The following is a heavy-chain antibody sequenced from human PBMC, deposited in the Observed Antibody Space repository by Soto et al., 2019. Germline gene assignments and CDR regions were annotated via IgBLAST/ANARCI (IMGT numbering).Heavy chain of an antibody. CDR1: GFTFSSYG. CDR2: INQDGSQK. D-gene: IGHD3-3*01. CDR3: ARVWNNGRFDY. Sequence: GGSLRLSCAAFGFTFSSYGRSWVRQAPGKGVEWVASINQDGSQKRYLDSVKGRVTISRDNAENSLYVQMHSLRAEDTAVYYCARVWNNGRFDYWGQGTLVTVPS. J-gene: IGHJ4*02. V-gene: IGHV3-7*01.